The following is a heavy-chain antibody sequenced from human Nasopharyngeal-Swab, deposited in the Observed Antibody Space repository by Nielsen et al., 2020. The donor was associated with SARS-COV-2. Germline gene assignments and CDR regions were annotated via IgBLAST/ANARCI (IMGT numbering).Heavy chain of an antibody. D-gene: IGHD3-9*01. V-gene: IGHV3-21*01. CDR3: ARDPPYYDILTGYYDY. J-gene: IGHJ4*02. CDR2: ISSSSSYI. CDR1: GFTFSSYS. Sequence: GESLKISCAASGFTFSSYSRNWVRQAPGKGLEWVSSISSSSSYIYYADSVKGRFTISRDNAKNSLYLQMNSLRAEDTAVYYCARDPPYYDILTGYYDYWGQGTLVTVSS.